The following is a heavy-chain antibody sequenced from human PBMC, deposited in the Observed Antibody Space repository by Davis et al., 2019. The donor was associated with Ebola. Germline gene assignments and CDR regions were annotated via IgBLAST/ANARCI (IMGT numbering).Heavy chain of an antibody. CDR1: GFTFSSYG. CDR3: AKETYSNYGFDY. D-gene: IGHD4-11*01. V-gene: IGHV3-30*18. Sequence: GESLKISCAASGFTFSSYGMHWVRQAPGKGLEWVAVISYDGSNKYYADSVKGRFTISRDNSKNTLYLQMNSLRAEDTALYYCAKETYSNYGFDYWGQGTLVTVSS. J-gene: IGHJ4*02. CDR2: ISYDGSNK.